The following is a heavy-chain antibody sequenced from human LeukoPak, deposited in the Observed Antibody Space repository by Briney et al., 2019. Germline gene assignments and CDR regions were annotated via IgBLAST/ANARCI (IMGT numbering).Heavy chain of an antibody. V-gene: IGHV3-53*01. D-gene: IGHD5-24*01. CDR3: ARDLWLQDNYYLDV. CDR2: IYSDDTT. J-gene: IGHJ6*03. CDR1: GFTVSGNY. Sequence: GGSLRLSCAVSGFTVSGNYMSWIRQGPGKGLELVSLIYSDDTTLYADSVKGRFTISRDNARNSLYLQMNSLRAEDTAVYYCARDLWLQDNYYLDVWGKGTTVTVSS.